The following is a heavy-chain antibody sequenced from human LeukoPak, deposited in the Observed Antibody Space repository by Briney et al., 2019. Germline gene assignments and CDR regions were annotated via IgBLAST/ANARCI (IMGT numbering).Heavy chain of an antibody. CDR1: GFTSSSHP. CDR3: AKGLLRSGSYYSLFVYFDY. D-gene: IGHD1-26*01. Sequence: GGSLRLSCAASGFTSSSHPMSWVRQAPGKGLEWVSVISGSGGSTYSADSVKGRFTISRDNSKNTLYLQMSSLRAEDTAVYYCAKGLLRSGSYYSLFVYFDYWGQGTLVTVSS. V-gene: IGHV3-23*01. J-gene: IGHJ4*02. CDR2: ISGSGGST.